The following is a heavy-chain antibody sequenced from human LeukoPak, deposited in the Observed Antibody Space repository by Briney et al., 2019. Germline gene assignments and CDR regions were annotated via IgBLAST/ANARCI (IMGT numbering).Heavy chain of an antibody. J-gene: IGHJ5*02. CDR2: IIPIFGTA. CDR1: GGTFSSYA. Sequence: SVMVSCKASGGTFSSYAISWVRQAPGQGLGWWGGIIPIFGTANYAQKFQGRVTITADESTSTAYMELSSLRSEDTAVYYCARYPLAAADDWFDPWGQGTLVTVSS. V-gene: IGHV1-69*13. CDR3: ARYPLAAADDWFDP. D-gene: IGHD6-13*01.